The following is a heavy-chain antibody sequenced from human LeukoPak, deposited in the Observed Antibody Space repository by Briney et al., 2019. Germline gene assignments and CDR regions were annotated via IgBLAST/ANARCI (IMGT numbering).Heavy chain of an antibody. CDR3: ANGYYDSSPFDP. Sequence: GGSLRLSCTASRFTFKSYAMSWVRQTPGKGLEWVAAITTSDGTTTYADSVKGRFTISRDSSKSTLYLQMNSLRAEDTALYYCANGYYDSSPFDPWGQGTLVTVSS. V-gene: IGHV3-23*01. D-gene: IGHD3-22*01. CDR2: ITTSDGTT. J-gene: IGHJ5*02. CDR1: RFTFKSYA.